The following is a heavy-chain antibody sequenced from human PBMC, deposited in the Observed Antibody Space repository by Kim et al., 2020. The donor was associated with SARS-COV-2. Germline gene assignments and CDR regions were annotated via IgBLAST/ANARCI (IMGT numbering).Heavy chain of an antibody. CDR3: ASDYSNYNLGLYYYGMDV. CDR2: IIPIFGTA. CDR1: GGTFSSYA. Sequence: SVKVSCKASGGTFSSYAISWVRQAPGQGLEWMGGIIPIFGTANYAQKFQGRVTITADESTSTAYMELSSLRSEDTAVYYCASDYSNYNLGLYYYGMDVWGQGTTVTVSS. J-gene: IGHJ6*02. V-gene: IGHV1-69*13. D-gene: IGHD4-4*01.